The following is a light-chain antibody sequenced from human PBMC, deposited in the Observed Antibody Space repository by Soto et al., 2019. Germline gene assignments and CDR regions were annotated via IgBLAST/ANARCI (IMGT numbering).Light chain of an antibody. CDR2: DVT. CDR1: SSDVAAYRY. J-gene: IGLJ1*01. V-gene: IGLV2-11*01. CDR3: CSYAGSHTKYV. Sequence: QSALTQPRSVSGSPGQSVTISCTGTSSDVAAYRYVSWYQQHPGKAPKVIIYDVTQRPSGVPDRFSGSKSGNAASLTISGLQADDEADYYCCSYAGSHTKYVFGTGTQLTVL.